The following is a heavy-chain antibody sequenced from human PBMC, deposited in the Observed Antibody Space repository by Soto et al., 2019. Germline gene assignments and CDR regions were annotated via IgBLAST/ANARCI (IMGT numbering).Heavy chain of an antibody. J-gene: IGHJ4*01. D-gene: IGHD6-19*01. V-gene: IGHV4-4*02. CDR2: IYHSGST. Sequence: QVQLQESGPGLVKPSGTLSLTCAVSGGSISSSNWWSWFRQPPGKGLEWIVEIYHSGSTNYNTSLKSRVTISVDKYKNHFSLKLSSVTAADKAVYYCASVAVAGTRFDYWGHGTLVTGYS. CDR1: GGSISSSNW. CDR3: ASVAVAGTRFDY.